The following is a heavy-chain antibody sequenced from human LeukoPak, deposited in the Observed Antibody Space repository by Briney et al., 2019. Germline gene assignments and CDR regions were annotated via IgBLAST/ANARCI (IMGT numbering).Heavy chain of an antibody. CDR2: IYSHGST. V-gene: IGHV3-53*01. Sequence: GGSLRLSCAASGFTVSSNYMSWVRQAPGKGLEWVSAIYSHGSTYYAESVKGRFTISRDNSKNTLYLQMNSLRAEDTAMYYCVRGAAVTLADYWGQGTLVTVSS. J-gene: IGHJ4*02. D-gene: IGHD4-23*01. CDR1: GFTVSSNY. CDR3: VRGAAVTLADY.